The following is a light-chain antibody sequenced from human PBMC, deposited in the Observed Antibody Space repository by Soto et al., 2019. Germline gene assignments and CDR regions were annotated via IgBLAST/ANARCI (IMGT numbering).Light chain of an antibody. CDR2: GAS. CDR3: QQYAGSLYT. Sequence: EIVLTQSPGTLSLSPGERATLSCRASQSVSRSNFAWYQQKPGQAPRLLIYGASSRATGIPDRFSGAGSGTDFTLSINRLEPEDFAVYYCQQYAGSLYTFAQGTKLDIK. CDR1: QSVSRSN. J-gene: IGKJ2*01. V-gene: IGKV3-20*01.